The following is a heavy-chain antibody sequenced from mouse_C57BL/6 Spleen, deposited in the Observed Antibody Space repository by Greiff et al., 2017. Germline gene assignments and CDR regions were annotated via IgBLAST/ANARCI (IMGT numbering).Heavy chain of an antibody. CDR1: GFSLTSYG. J-gene: IGHJ3*01. CDR3: ARQYGSRGAWFAD. CDR2: IWGDGST. V-gene: IGHV2-6-1*01. D-gene: IGHD1-1*01. Sequence: VQLQQSGPGLVAPSQSLSITCTVSGFSLTSYGVHWVRQPPGKGLEWLVVIWGDGSTTYNSARKSRLSISKDNSNSQDFLKMNRLQTDDTANYYCARQYGSRGAWFADWGQGTLVTVSA.